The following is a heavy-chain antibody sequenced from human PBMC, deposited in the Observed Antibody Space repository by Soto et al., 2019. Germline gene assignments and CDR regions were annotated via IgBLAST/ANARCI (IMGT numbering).Heavy chain of an antibody. Sequence: QVQLVQSGAEEKKPGASVKVSCKASGYTFTSYAIHWVRQAPGQRLEWMGWINAGNGNTKYSQKFQGRVTITRDTSPSTAYMELSSLKSEDTAVYYCARGDWWLFDYWGQGALVTVSS. CDR1: GYTFTSYA. CDR3: ARGDWWLFDY. V-gene: IGHV1-3*05. CDR2: INAGNGNT. D-gene: IGHD2-8*02. J-gene: IGHJ4*02.